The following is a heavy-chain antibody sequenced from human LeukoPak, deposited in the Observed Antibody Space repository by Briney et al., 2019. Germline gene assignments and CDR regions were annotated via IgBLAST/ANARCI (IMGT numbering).Heavy chain of an antibody. CDR2: INWNGGST. D-gene: IGHD3-3*02. J-gene: IGHJ5*02. CDR3: AKDENHFWSGYYSNYFDP. CDR1: GFTFDDSG. Sequence: GGSLRLSCATSGFTFDDSGMSWVRQAPGKGLEWVSGINWNGGSTGYADSVKGRFTISRDNAKNFLYLQMNSLRAEDTAVYYCAKDENHFWSGYYSNYFDPWGQGTLVTVSS. V-gene: IGHV3-20*04.